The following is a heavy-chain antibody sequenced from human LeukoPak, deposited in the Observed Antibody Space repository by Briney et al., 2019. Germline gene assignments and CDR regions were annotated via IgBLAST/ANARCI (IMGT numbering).Heavy chain of an antibody. CDR3: AKDGGYDFWSGYSGIDY. V-gene: IGHV3-20*04. J-gene: IGHJ4*02. D-gene: IGHD3-3*01. Sequence: GGSLRLSCAASGFPFDDYGMSWVRQVPRKGLEWVSAINWNGGSTGYADSVKGRFTISRDNSKNSLYLQMNSLRTEDTALYYCAKDGGYDFWSGYSGIDYWGQGTLVTVSS. CDR1: GFPFDDYG. CDR2: INWNGGST.